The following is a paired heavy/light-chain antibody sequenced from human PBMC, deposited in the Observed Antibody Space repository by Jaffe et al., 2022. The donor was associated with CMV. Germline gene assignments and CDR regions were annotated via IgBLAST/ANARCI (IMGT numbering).Light chain of an antibody. Sequence: EIVLTQSPATLSLSPGDRATLSCRASQSVTSYLAWYQQKPGQAPRLLIYDASNRATGIPARFSGSGSGPDFTLTISSLEPEDFAVYYCQQRNTWPPSLTFGGGTKVEIK. CDR1: QSVTSY. CDR2: DAS. CDR3: QQRNTWPPSLT. J-gene: IGKJ4*01. V-gene: IGKV3-11*01.
Heavy chain of an antibody. J-gene: IGHJ4*02. D-gene: IGHD2-15*01. CDR2: ISAYNANT. CDR1: GYTFASYG. CDR3: ARNDGYCSGYNCYLAY. Sequence: QVQLVQSGAEVKKPGASVKVSCKASGYTFASYGITWVRQAPGQGLEWMGWISAYNANTHYAEKLQGRVTMTTDTSTTTAYMELRSLRSDDTAIYFCARNDGYCSGYNCYLAYWGQGTLVTVSS. V-gene: IGHV1-18*01.